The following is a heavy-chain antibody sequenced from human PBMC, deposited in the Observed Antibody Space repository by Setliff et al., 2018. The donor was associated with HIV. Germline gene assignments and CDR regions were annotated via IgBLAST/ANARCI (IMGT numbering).Heavy chain of an antibody. CDR3: ARDLYSSGWYGLYYYGMDV. J-gene: IGHJ6*02. CDR1: GGSISSSSYY. V-gene: IGHV4-39*07. CDR2: IYYSGST. Sequence: KASETLSLTCTVSGGSISSSSYYWGWIRQPPGKGLEWIGSIYYSGSTYYNPSLKSRVTISVDTSKNQFSLKLSTVTAADTAVYCCARDLYSSGWYGLYYYGMDVWGQGTTVTVSS. D-gene: IGHD6-19*01.